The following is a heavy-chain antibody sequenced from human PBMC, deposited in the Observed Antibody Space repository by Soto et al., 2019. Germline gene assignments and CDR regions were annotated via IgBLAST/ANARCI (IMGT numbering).Heavy chain of an antibody. CDR3: ARDREWLDPYYYYGMDV. CDR2: ISAYNGNT. V-gene: IGHV1-18*01. D-gene: IGHD6-19*01. J-gene: IGHJ6*02. Sequence: ASVKVSCKASDYTFTSYGISWVRQAPGQGLEWMGWISAYNGNTNYAQKLQGRVTMTTDTSTSTAYMELRSLRSDDTAVYYCARDREWLDPYYYYGMDVWGQGTTVTVSS. CDR1: DYTFTSYG.